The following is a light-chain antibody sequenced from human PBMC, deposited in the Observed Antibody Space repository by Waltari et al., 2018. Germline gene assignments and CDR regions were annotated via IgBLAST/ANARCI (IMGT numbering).Light chain of an antibody. J-gene: IGLJ3*02. CDR1: RSNIGSKY. CDR3: AAWDDSLSGRV. V-gene: IGLV1-47*01. CDR2: RNN. Sequence: QSVLTQPPSASGTPGQRVTISCSGSRSNIGSKYVYWYQQLPGTAPKLLIYRNNQRPSGVPDRFSGSKSGTSASLAISGLRSEDEADYYCAAWDDSLSGRVFGGGTKVTVL.